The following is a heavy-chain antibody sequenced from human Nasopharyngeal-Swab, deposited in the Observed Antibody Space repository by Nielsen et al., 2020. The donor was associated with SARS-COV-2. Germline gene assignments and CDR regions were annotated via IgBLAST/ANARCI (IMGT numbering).Heavy chain of an antibody. CDR2: INSDGSST. CDR3: ARESYSWNVYYYYGMDV. Sequence: GESLKISCAASGFTFSSYWMHWVRQAPGEGLVWVSRINSDGSSTSYADSVKGRFTISRDNAKNTLYLQMNSLRAEDTAVYYCARESYSWNVYYYYGMDVWGQGTTVTVSS. CDR1: GFTFSSYW. V-gene: IGHV3-74*01. D-gene: IGHD1-1*01. J-gene: IGHJ6*02.